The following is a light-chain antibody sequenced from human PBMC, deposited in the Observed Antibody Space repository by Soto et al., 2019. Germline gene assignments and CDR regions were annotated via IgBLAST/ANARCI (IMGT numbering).Light chain of an antibody. CDR2: ATS. Sequence: DIHMTQSASSLSASIGRRVTITCRGSQIIIRHLNSYQQKPGKAPKFLVYATSTMQSGVPSRFSGSRSGTDYSLTISSLQPADFRTYYCQQSYSAPPLTFGAGTKVDIK. J-gene: IGKJ4*02. V-gene: IGKV1-39*01. CDR1: QIIIRH. CDR3: QQSYSAPPLT.